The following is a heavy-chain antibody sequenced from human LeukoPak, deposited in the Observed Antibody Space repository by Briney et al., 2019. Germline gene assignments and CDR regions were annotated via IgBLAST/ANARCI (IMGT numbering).Heavy chain of an antibody. CDR3: ARIGGAFDWLTSGFDY. J-gene: IGHJ4*02. D-gene: IGHD3-9*01. Sequence: SSQTLSLTCTVSGGSISSGGYYWSWIRQHPGKGLEWIGYIYYSGSTYYNPSLKSRVTISVDKSKNQFSLKLSSVTAADTAVYYCARIGGAFDWLTSGFDYWGQGTLVTVSS. CDR2: IYYSGST. V-gene: IGHV4-31*03. CDR1: GGSISSGGYY.